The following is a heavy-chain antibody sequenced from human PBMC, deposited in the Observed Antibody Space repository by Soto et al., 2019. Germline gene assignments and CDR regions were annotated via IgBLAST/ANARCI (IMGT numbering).Heavy chain of an antibody. Sequence: QVQLQESGPGLVKPSQTLSLTCTVSGGSISSGGYYWSWIRQHPGKGLEWIGYIYYSGSTYYNPSLKSRVTKAVDTSKNQFSLKLSSVTAADTAVYYCATSPEPAGGFDPWGQGTLVTVSS. D-gene: IGHD1-1*01. CDR3: ATSPEPAGGFDP. J-gene: IGHJ5*02. CDR1: GGSISSGGYY. CDR2: IYYSGST. V-gene: IGHV4-31*03.